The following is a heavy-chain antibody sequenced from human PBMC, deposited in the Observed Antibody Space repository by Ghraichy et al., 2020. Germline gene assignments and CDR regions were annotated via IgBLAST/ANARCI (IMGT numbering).Heavy chain of an antibody. V-gene: IGHV3-30-3*01. Sequence: LTCAASGFTFNSYAFHWVRQAPGKGLEWVALISYDGSNKHYADSVKGRFTISRDNSKSTLYLEMNSLTSEDTAVFYCARAQDSSGWYNWFDPWGQGTLVTVSS. CDR2: ISYDGSNK. CDR3: ARAQDSSGWYNWFDP. D-gene: IGHD6-19*01. J-gene: IGHJ5*02. CDR1: GFTFNSYA.